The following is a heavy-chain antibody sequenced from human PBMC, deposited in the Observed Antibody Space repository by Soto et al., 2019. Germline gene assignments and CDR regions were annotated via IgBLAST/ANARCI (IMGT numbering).Heavy chain of an antibody. CDR1: GGSISSSSYY. V-gene: IGHV4-39*01. J-gene: IGHJ4*02. CDR2: IYYSGST. D-gene: IGHD3-22*01. CDR3: ARSMIVVNQHSGFDY. Sequence: QVELQESGPGLVKSSETLSLTCTVSGGSISSSSYYWGWIRQPPGKGLEWIGSIYYSGSTYYNPSLKSRVTISVDTSKNQFSLKLSSVTVADTAVYYCARSMIVVNQHSGFDYWGQGTLVTVSS.